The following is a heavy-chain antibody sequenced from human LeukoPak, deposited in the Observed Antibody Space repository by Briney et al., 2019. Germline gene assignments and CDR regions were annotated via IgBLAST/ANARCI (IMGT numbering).Heavy chain of an antibody. CDR3: AKYGVVGAGYFDY. CDR1: GFTFSTYA. CDR2: ISGSAGNI. J-gene: IGHJ4*02. Sequence: GGSLRLSCAASGFTFSTYAMSWVRQAPGKGLEWVSTISGSAGNIYYADSVKGRFTISRDNSKNTVYLQMGSLSPEDTAVYYCAKYGVVGAGYFDYWGQGTLVTVSS. D-gene: IGHD1-26*01. V-gene: IGHV3-23*01.